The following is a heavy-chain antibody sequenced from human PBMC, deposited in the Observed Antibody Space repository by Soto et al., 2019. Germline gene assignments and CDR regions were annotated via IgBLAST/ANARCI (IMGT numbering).Heavy chain of an antibody. CDR1: GGSITSGNSYS. V-gene: IGHV4-30-2*01. CDR3: ARAVAPYLGTWFDP. D-gene: IGHD3-16*01. CDR2: ISRSGST. J-gene: IGHJ5*02. Sequence: SETLSLTCTVSGGSITSGNSYSWSWIRQPPGKGLEWIGSISRSGSTSYNPSLKGRVAMSVDKSKNQFSLKLSSVTAADTAVYYCARAVAPYLGTWFDPWGQGTLVTVSS.